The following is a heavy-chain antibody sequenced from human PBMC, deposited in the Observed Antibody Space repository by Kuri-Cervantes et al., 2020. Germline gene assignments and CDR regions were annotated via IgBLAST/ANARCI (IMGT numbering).Heavy chain of an antibody. CDR2: IWYDGSNK. V-gene: IGHV3-33*06. CDR1: GFTFSSYG. Sequence: GGSLRLSCAASGFTFSSYGMHWVRQAPGKGLEWVAVIWYDGSNKYYADSVKGRFTISRDNSKNTLYLQMNSLRAEDTAVYYCAKDASRGYSYGYGVNFDYWGQGTLVTVSS. D-gene: IGHD5-18*01. CDR3: AKDASRGYSYGYGVNFDY. J-gene: IGHJ4*02.